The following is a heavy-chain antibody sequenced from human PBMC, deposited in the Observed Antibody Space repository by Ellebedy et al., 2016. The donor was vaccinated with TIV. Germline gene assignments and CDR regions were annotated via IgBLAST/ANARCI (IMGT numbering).Heavy chain of an antibody. D-gene: IGHD3-22*01. J-gene: IGHJ3*02. CDR2: INPSGGST. CDR1: GYTFTSYY. CDR3: ARSVDYYDSSGRRAFDI. Sequence: ASVKVSCXASGYTFTSYYMHWVRQAPGQGLEWMGIINPSGGSTSYAQKFQGRVTMTRDTSTSTVYMELSSLRSEDTAVYYCARSVDYYDSSGRRAFDIWGQGTMVTVSS. V-gene: IGHV1-46*01.